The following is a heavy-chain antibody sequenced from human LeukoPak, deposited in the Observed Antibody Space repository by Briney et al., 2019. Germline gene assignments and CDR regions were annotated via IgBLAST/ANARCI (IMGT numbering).Heavy chain of an antibody. Sequence: ASVKVSCKASGYTFTSYDINWVRQATGQGLEWMGWMNPNSGNTGYAQKFQGRVTMTRNTSISTAYMELSSLRSEDTAVYYCARARVLRYFDWFPESDYCYMDVWGKGTTVTISS. CDR1: GYTFTSYD. CDR2: MNPNSGNT. CDR3: ARARVLRYFDWFPESDYCYMDV. J-gene: IGHJ6*03. V-gene: IGHV1-8*01. D-gene: IGHD3-9*01.